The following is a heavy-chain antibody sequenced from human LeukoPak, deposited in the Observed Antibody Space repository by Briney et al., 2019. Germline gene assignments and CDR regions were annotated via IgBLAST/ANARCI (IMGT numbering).Heavy chain of an antibody. CDR2: INHSGST. V-gene: IGHV4-34*01. J-gene: IGHJ4*02. CDR1: GGSFSGYY. CDR3: ARRLSGSYGQFDY. D-gene: IGHD1-26*01. Sequence: PSETLSLTCAVYGGSFSGYYWSWIRQPPGKGLEWIGEINHSGSTNYNPSLKSRVTISVDTSKNQISLKLTSVTAADTAVYYCARRLSGSYGQFDYWGQGTLVTVSS.